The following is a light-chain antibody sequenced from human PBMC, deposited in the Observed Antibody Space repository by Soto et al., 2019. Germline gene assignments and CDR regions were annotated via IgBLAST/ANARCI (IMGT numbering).Light chain of an antibody. J-gene: IGKJ1*01. CDR2: AAS. Sequence: DIQMTQSPSSLSASVGDRVTITCRASQSIRSYLNWYQQKPGKAPNLLIYAASNLQSGVPSRFSGGGSGTDFTLTISSLQPEDFATYYCQQGYNTPRTFGQGTKVEI. V-gene: IGKV1-39*01. CDR1: QSIRSY. CDR3: QQGYNTPRT.